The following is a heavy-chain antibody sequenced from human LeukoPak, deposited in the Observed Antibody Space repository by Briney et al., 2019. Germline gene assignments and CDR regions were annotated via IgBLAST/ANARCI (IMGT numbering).Heavy chain of an antibody. CDR3: ARDLGGYGSSGYYFGY. CDR2: ISSGSSYI. D-gene: IGHD3-22*01. Sequence: GGSLRLSCAASGFTFSDYSMNWVRQAPGKGLEWVSSISSGSSYIYYADSVKGRFTISRDNAKNSLYLQMSSLRAEDTAVYYCARDLGGYGSSGYYFGYWGQGTLVTVSS. V-gene: IGHV3-21*01. CDR1: GFTFSDYS. J-gene: IGHJ4*02.